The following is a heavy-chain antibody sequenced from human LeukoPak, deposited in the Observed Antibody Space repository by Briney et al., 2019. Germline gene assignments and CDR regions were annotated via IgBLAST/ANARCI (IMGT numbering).Heavy chain of an antibody. CDR1: GFNFGDFA. CDR3: AKERRGYYMDV. D-gene: IGHD3-10*01. V-gene: IGHV3-43D*04. CDR2: INWNASFT. J-gene: IGHJ6*03. Sequence: GGSLRLSCAASGFNFGDFAMQWVRQAPGKGLEWVALINWNASFTHYADSVKGRFTISRDNSKNSLSLQMNSLRPEDTALYYCAKERRGYYMDVWGKGTTVIVSS.